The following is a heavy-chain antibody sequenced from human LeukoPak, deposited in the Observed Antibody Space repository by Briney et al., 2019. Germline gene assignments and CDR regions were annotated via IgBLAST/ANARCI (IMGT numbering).Heavy chain of an antibody. CDR2: ISYDGSNK. V-gene: IGHV3-30-3*01. CDR1: GFTFSSYA. J-gene: IGHJ4*02. Sequence: GRSLRLSCAASGFTFSSYAMHWVRQAPGKGLEWVAVISYDGSNKYYADSVKGRFTISRDNTKNTLYLQMNSLRAEDTAVYYCARVESTLQLYYFDYWGQGTLVTVSS. CDR3: ARVESTLQLYYFDY. D-gene: IGHD1-1*01.